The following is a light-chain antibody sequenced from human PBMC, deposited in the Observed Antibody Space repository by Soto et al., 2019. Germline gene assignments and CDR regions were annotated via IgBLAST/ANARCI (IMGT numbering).Light chain of an antibody. V-gene: IGKV3-20*01. Sequence: EIVLTQSPGTLSLSPGERATLSCRASQSVSSSYLAWYQQKPGQAPRLLIYGASSKATGIPHWFSGSGSGTDFDATISTLQPADVATYSEQKDNSASLTFGQGTDVEIK. CDR3: QKDNSASLT. J-gene: IGKJ1*01. CDR2: GAS. CDR1: QSVSSSY.